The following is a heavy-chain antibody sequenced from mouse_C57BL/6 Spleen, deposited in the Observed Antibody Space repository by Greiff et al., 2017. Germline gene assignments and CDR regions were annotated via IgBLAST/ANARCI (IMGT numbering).Heavy chain of an antibody. CDR3: ARDYGSSLFAY. J-gene: IGHJ3*01. V-gene: IGHV1-52*01. CDR1: GYTFTSYW. D-gene: IGHD1-1*01. Sequence: QVQLQQPGAELVRPGSSVKLSCKASGYTFTSYWMHWVKQRPIQGLEWIGNIDPSDSETHYNQKFKDKATLTVDKSSSTAYMQLSSLTSEDSAFYYCARDYGSSLFAYWGQGTLVTVSA. CDR2: IDPSDSET.